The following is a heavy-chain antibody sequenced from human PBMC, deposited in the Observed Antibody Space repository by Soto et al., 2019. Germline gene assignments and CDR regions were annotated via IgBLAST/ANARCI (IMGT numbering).Heavy chain of an antibody. Sequence: EVQLLESGGGLVQPGGSLRLSCAASGFTFSSYAMSWVRQAPGKGLEWVSAISGSGGSTYYADSVKGRFTISRDNSKNTLYLPMNSLRAEDTAVYYCAKPIRLVIEEGDYWGQGTLVNVSS. CDR1: GFTFSSYA. CDR3: AKPIRLVIEEGDY. CDR2: ISGSGGST. J-gene: IGHJ4*02. D-gene: IGHD3-9*01. V-gene: IGHV3-23*01.